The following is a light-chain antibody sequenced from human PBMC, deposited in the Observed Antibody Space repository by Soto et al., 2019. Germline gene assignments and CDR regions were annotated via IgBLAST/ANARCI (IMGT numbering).Light chain of an antibody. CDR3: SSYTSSSTLV. Sequence: QSVLTQPASVSGSPGQSITISCTGTSSDVGGYNYVSWYQQHPGKAPKLTIYDVSNRPSGVPNRFSGSKSGNTASLTISGLQAEDEADYYCSSYTSSSTLVFGTGTKLTVL. CDR1: SSDVGGYNY. V-gene: IGLV2-14*01. CDR2: DVS. J-gene: IGLJ1*01.